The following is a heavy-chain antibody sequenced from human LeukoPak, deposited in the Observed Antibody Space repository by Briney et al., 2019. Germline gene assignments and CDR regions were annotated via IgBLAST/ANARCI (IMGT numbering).Heavy chain of an antibody. CDR2: MDYSGTT. CDR1: GAPVNSGGYY. D-gene: IGHD2-15*01. V-gene: IGHV4-61*08. J-gene: IGHJ5*02. CDR3: AREGACSGGSCYSYGWFDP. Sequence: SETLSLTCNVSGAPVNSGGYYWTWIRQPPGKGLEWIGYMDYSGTTNYNPSLKSRVTISLDTSKNQFSLKLSSVTAADTAMYYCAREGACSGGSCYSYGWFDPWGQGTLVIVSS.